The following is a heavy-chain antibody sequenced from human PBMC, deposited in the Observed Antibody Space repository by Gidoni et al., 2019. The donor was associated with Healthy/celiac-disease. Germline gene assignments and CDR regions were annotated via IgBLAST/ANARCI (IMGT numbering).Heavy chain of an antibody. CDR2: IIPIFGTA. CDR1: GGPCSRFP. D-gene: IGHD5-18*01. J-gene: IGHJ6*03. Sequence: QLQLVPSGAELRKPGSSVMVSCKASGGPCSRFPSSWVRQAPGQGLEWMGGIIPIFGTANYAQKFQGRVTITADESTSTAYMELSSLRSEDTAVYYCARGLDTAMDNYYYYYMDVWGKGTTVTVSS. CDR3: ARGLDTAMDNYYYYYMDV. V-gene: IGHV1-69*12.